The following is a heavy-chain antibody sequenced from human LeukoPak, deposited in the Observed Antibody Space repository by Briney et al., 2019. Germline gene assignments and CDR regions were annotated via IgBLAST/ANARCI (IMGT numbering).Heavy chain of an antibody. CDR2: ISAYNGNT. J-gene: IGHJ6*02. CDR1: GYTFSTYG. Sequence: ASVKVSCKASGYTFSTYGVTWVRQAPGQGLEWVGWISAYNGNTNYAQKLQGRVTSTTDTSTSTAYMDLRSLRSDDTAVYYCARAGKYKSSWMVVWGQGTTVTVSS. CDR3: ARAGKYKSSWMVV. D-gene: IGHD6-13*01. V-gene: IGHV1-18*01.